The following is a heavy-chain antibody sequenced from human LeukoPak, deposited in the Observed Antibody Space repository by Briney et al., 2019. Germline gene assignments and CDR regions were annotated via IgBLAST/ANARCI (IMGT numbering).Heavy chain of an antibody. CDR2: INHSGST. D-gene: IGHD4-23*01. Sequence: SETLSLTCAVYGGSFSGYYWSWIRQPPGKGLEWIGEINHSGSTNYNPSLKSRVTISVDTSKNQFSLKLSSVTAADMAVYYCARALPLRWKRGHDAFDIWGQGTMVTVSS. J-gene: IGHJ3*02. CDR1: GGSFSGYY. V-gene: IGHV4-34*01. CDR3: ARALPLRWKRGHDAFDI.